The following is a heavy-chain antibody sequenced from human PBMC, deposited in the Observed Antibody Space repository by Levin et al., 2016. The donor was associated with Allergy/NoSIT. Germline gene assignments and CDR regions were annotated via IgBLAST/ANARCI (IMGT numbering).Heavy chain of an antibody. D-gene: IGHD6-13*01. V-gene: IGHV3-33*01. CDR3: ARDSPLNGIAAAGTFDP. CDR2: IWYDGSNK. Sequence: GGSLRLSCAASGFTFSSYGMHWVRQAPGKGLEWVAVIWYDGSNKYYADSVKGRFTISRDNSKNTLYLQMNSLRAEDTAVYYCARDSPLNGIAAAGTFDPWGQGTLVTVSS. J-gene: IGHJ5*02. CDR1: GFTFSSYG.